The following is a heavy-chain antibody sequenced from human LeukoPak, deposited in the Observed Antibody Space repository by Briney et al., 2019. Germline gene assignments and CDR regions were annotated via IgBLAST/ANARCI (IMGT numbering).Heavy chain of an antibody. D-gene: IGHD5/OR15-5a*01. CDR2: IKPDSGST. Sequence: GASVKVSCKASGYTFTSHAISWVRQATGLGLEWMGWIKPDSGSTGHAQKFQGRVVFTSDNSIGTAYMELSSLRSEHTAVYYCARELSTRVPDYWGQGTLVTVSS. J-gene: IGHJ4*02. V-gene: IGHV1-8*03. CDR3: ARELSTRVPDY. CDR1: GYTFTSHA.